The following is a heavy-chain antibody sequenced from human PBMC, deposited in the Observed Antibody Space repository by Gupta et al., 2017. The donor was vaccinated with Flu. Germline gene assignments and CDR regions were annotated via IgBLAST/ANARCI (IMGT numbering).Heavy chain of an antibody. CDR3: ARDRKIAAAGRQIYYYYGMDV. CDR1: GGSISSGGYY. Sequence: QVQLQESGPGLVKPSQTLSLTCTVSGGSISSGGYYWSWIRQPPGKGLEWIGYIYYSGSTYYNPSLKSRVTISVDTSKNQFSLKLSPVTAADTAVYYCARDRKIAAAGRQIYYYYGMDVWGQGTTVTVSS. J-gene: IGHJ6*02. D-gene: IGHD6-13*01. V-gene: IGHV4-31*03. CDR2: IYYSGST.